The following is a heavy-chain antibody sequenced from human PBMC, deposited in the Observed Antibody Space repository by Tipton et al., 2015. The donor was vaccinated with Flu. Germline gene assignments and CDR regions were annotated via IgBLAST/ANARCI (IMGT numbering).Heavy chain of an antibody. V-gene: IGHV4-34*01. J-gene: IGHJ4*02. D-gene: IGHD6-19*01. CDR1: GESLGGYF. CDR3: ARIGGAEVAGVLDY. CDR2: INDSGSI. Sequence: GLVKPSETLSLTCTVYGESLGGYFWSWIRQPPGKGLEWLGEINDSGSINDNPSLKSRVTISIDTSKNQFSLKVNSVTAADTAVYYCARIGGAEVAGVLDYWGQGMLVTVSS.